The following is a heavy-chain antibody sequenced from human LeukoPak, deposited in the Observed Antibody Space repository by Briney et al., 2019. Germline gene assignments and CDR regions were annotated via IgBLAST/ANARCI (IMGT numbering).Heavy chain of an antibody. D-gene: IGHD2-2*02. CDR1: GGSISSGDYY. J-gene: IGHJ6*03. V-gene: IGHV4-30-4*08. CDR3: ARAYCSSTSCYTDYYYMDV. CDR2: IYYSGST. Sequence: SQTLSLTCTVSGGSISSGDYYWSWIRQPPGKGLEWIGYIYYSGSTYYNPSLKSRVTISVDTYKNQFSLKLSSVTAADTAVYYCARAYCSSTSCYTDYYYMDVWGKGTTVTVSS.